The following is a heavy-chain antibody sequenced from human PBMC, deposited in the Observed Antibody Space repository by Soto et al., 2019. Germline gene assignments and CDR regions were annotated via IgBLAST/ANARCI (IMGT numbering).Heavy chain of an antibody. V-gene: IGHV4-39*01. J-gene: IGHJ6*02. CDR2: IYYSGST. CDR1: GGSISSSSYY. D-gene: IGHD6-6*01. CDR3: VGSSTWGYYYYGMDV. Sequence: PSETLSLTCTVSGGSISSSSYYWGWIRQPPGKGLEWIGSIYYSGSTYYSPSLKSRVTISVDTSKNQFSLKLRSVTAADTAVYYCVGSSTWGYYYYGMDVWGQGTTVTVSS.